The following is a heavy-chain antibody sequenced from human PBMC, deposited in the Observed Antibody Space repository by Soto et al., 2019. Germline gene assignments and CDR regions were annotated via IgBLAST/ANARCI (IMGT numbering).Heavy chain of an antibody. J-gene: IGHJ4*02. CDR3: ARLDGYNSFDY. CDR1: GGSISGGGSY. CDR2: IHHSGST. Sequence: LSLTCVVSGGSISGGGSYWSWIRQPPEKGLEWIGYIHHSGSTYYNPSLKSRVTISVDRSKNQLSLKLSSVTAADTAVFYCARLDGYNSFDYWGLGTRVTVSS. V-gene: IGHV4-30-2*01. D-gene: IGHD5-12*01.